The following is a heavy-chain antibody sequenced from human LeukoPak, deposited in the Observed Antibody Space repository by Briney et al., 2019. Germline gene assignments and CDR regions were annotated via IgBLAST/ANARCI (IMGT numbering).Heavy chain of an antibody. D-gene: IGHD6-13*01. CDR1: RFTFSSYW. V-gene: IGHV3-7*01. Sequence: GGSLRLSCVASRFTFSSYWMSWVRQAPGKGLEWVANIKQDGSEKYYVDSVKGRFTISRDNAKNSLYLQMNSLRAEDTAVYYCARVPGSSSWYLLYYYYYYMDVWGKGTTVTVSS. CDR2: IKQDGSEK. J-gene: IGHJ6*03. CDR3: ARVPGSSSWYLLYYYYYYMDV.